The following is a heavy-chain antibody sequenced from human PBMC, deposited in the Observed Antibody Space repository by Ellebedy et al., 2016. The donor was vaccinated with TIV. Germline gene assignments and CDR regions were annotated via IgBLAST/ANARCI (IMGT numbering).Heavy chain of an antibody. J-gene: IGHJ4*02. D-gene: IGHD6-13*01. CDR1: GGSISSYY. V-gene: IGHV4-59*01. CDR3: ARGIPGIAAAGTDY. Sequence: MPSETLSLTCTVSGGSISSYYWSWIRQPPGKGLEWIGYIYYSGSTNYNPSLKSRVIMSLDTSKNQFSLKLSSVTAADTAVYYCARGIPGIAAAGTDYWGQGTLVTVSS. CDR2: IYYSGST.